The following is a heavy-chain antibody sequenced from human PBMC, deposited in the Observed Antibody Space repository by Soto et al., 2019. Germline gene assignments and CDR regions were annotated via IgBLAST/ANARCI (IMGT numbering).Heavy chain of an antibody. CDR1: CGSISSYY. J-gene: IGHJ6*02. V-gene: IGHV4-59*01. CDR3: ARGPPYYYYGMDV. Sequence: PSDTLSLTCTFSCGSISSYYWSWIRQPPGKGLEWIVYIYYSGSTNYNPSPKSRVTISVDTSKNQFSLKLSSVTAADTAVYYCARGPPYYYYGMDVWGQGTTVTVSS. CDR2: IYYSGST.